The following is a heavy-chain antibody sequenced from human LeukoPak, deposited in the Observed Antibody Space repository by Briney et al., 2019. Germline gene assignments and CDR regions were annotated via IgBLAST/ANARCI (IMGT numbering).Heavy chain of an antibody. CDR2: IYTSGST. CDR3: ARHMGSYRGFDY. J-gene: IGHJ4*02. V-gene: IGHV4-4*07. D-gene: IGHD1-26*01. CDR1: GGSIRSYS. Sequence: SETLSLTCTVSGGSIRSYSWSWIRQPAGKGLEWIGRIYTSGSTNYNPSLKSRVTMSVDTSKNQISLKLSSVTAADTAVYFCARHMGSYRGFDYWGQGTLVTVSS.